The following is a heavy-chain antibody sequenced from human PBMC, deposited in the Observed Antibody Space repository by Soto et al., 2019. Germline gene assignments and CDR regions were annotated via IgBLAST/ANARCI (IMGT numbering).Heavy chain of an antibody. Sequence: SETLSLTCTVSGGSISSGGYYWSWIRHHPGKGLEWIGYIYYSGSTYYNPSLKSRVTISVDTSKNQFSLKLSSVTAADTAVYYCARDKAAGYSYGMPTLEWGQGTLVTAPQ. V-gene: IGHV4-31*03. J-gene: IGHJ4*02. CDR2: IYYSGST. CDR3: ARDKAAGYSYGMPTLE. CDR1: GGSISSGGYY. D-gene: IGHD5-18*01.